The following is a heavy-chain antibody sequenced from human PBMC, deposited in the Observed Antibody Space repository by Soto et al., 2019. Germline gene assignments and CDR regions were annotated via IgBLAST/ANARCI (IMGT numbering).Heavy chain of an antibody. CDR1: GFTFDDYA. CDR2: ISWNSGSI. J-gene: IGHJ3*02. D-gene: IGHD1-1*01. CDR3: AREMATTGDAFDI. V-gene: IGHV3-9*01. Sequence: GGSLRLSCAASGFTFDDYAMHWVRQAPGKGLEWVSGISWNSGSIGYADSVKGRFTISRDNAKNSLYLQMNSLRAEDTALHYCAREMATTGDAFDIWGQGTMVTVSS.